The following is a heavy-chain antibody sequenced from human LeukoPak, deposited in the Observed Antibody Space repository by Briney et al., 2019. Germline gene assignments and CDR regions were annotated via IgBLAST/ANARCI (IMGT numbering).Heavy chain of an antibody. CDR2: IYPGDSDT. CDR3: ARLLRPDKVAYCGGDCYLGWNHIDY. V-gene: IGHV5-51*01. Sequence: GESLKISCKGSGYSFTSYWIGWVRQMSGKGLEWMGIIYPGDSDTRYSPSFQGQVTISADKSISTAYLQWSSLKASDTAMYYCARLLRPDKVAYCGGDCYLGWNHIDYWGQGTLVTVSS. CDR1: GYSFTSYW. D-gene: IGHD2-21*02. J-gene: IGHJ4*02.